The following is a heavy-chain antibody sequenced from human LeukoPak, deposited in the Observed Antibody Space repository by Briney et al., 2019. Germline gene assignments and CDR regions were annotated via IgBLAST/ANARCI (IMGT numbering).Heavy chain of an antibody. CDR1: GGSISSSSYY. CDR2: IYYSGST. J-gene: IGHJ4*02. Sequence: PSETLSLTCTGSGGSISSSSYYWGWMRQPPGKGLEWIGSIYYSGSTYYNPSLKSRVTISVDTSKNQFSLKLSSVTAADTAVYYCASRPKGGYFSGVDYWGQGTLVTVSS. V-gene: IGHV4-39*07. D-gene: IGHD3-10*01. CDR3: ASRPKGGYFSGVDY.